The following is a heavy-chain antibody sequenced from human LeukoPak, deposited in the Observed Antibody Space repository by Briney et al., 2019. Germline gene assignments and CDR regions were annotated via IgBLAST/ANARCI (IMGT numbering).Heavy chain of an antibody. J-gene: IGHJ6*03. V-gene: IGHV4-34*01. CDR3: ARERYSSSWYNYYYMDV. CDR2: INHSGST. Sequence: SETLSLTCAVYGGSFSGYYWSWIRQPPGKGLEWIGEINHSGSTNYNPSLKSRVTISVDTSKNQFSLKLSSVTAADTAVYYCARERYSSSWYNYYYMDVWGKGTTVTVSS. CDR1: GGSFSGYY. D-gene: IGHD6-13*01.